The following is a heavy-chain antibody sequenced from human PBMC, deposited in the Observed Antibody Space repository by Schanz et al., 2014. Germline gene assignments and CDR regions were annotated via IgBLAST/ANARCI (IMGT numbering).Heavy chain of an antibody. Sequence: SCASSGFTFSRYAMSWVRQAPGKGLEWVSTYSDSGYKTYYADSVKGRFIISRDNSKKTLYLLLNSCRAEDTDVYYCAKDQTPYVRSWYYWYFELGCRGNLVAF. D-gene: IGHD6-13*01. V-gene: IGHV3-23*01. CDR3: AKDQTPYVRSWYYWYFEL. CDR1: GFTFSRYA. CDR2: YSDSGYKT. J-gene: IGHJ2*01.